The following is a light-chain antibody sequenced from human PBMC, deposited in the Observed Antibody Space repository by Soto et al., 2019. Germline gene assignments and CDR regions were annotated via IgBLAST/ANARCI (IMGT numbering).Light chain of an antibody. Sequence: QSALTQPPSVSGSPGQSISVSCTGSSGDVGSYKYVSWYQQHPGKAPKLIIYEVNQRPSGVSDRFSGSKSGNTASLTISGLQAEDEADYYCSSYTITSTLVIFGGGTKLTVL. J-gene: IGLJ2*01. CDR1: SGDVGSYKY. CDR2: EVN. V-gene: IGLV2-14*01. CDR3: SSYTITSTLVI.